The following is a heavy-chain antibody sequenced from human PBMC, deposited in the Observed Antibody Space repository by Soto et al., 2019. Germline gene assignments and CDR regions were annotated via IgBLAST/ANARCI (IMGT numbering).Heavy chain of an antibody. CDR1: GYTLTDLS. V-gene: IGHV1-24*01. CDR2: FDPEDGET. D-gene: IGHD3-3*01. J-gene: IGHJ5*02. Sequence: ASVKVSCKFSGYTLTDLSMQWVRQAPGKGLEWMGGFDPEDGETIYAQKFQGRVTMTEDTATDTAYMELSSLRSEDTAVYYCARADHYDFWSGPYNWFDPWGQGTLVTVSS. CDR3: ARADHYDFWSGPYNWFDP.